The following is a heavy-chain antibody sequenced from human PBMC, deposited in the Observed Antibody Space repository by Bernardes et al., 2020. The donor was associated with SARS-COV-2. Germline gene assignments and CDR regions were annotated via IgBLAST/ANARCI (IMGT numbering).Heavy chain of an antibody. V-gene: IGHV3-23*01. CDR2: FSGGGSYT. CDR1: GFTFGRYA. J-gene: IGHJ4*02. Sequence: GGSLRRSGVASGFTFGRYAMSWVRPAPGKGLEWVSTFSGGGSYTYYADSVKGRFTVSRDSSQNTLYLHLDNLRVEDTAVYYCAKDRLYSSPHNPIDYWGQGTLVTVSS. D-gene: IGHD6-13*01. CDR3: AKDRLYSSPHNPIDY.